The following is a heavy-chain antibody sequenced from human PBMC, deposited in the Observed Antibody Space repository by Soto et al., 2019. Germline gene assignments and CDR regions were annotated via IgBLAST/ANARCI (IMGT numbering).Heavy chain of an antibody. J-gene: IGHJ4*02. CDR2: INHSGST. Sequence: SETLSLTCAVYGGSFSGYYLCWIRQPPGKGLEWIGEINHSGSTKYNPSLKSRVTISVDTSKNLFSLKLSSVTAADTAVYYCARGSDYYDSRPFDYWCQGTLVTVSS. CDR1: GGSFSGYY. V-gene: IGHV4-34*01. CDR3: ARGSDYYDSRPFDY. D-gene: IGHD3-22*01.